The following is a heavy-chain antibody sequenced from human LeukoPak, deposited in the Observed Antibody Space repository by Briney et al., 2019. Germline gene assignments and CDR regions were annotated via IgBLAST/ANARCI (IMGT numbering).Heavy chain of an antibody. V-gene: IGHV4-59*01. CDR1: GGSISSYY. Sequence: SETLSLTCTVCGGSISSYYWSLIRQPPGKGLEWIGYIYYSGSTNYNPSLKSRVTISVDTSKNQFSLKLSSVTAADTAVYYCAREAPPYYYGMDVWGQGTTVTVSS. J-gene: IGHJ6*02. CDR2: IYYSGST. CDR3: AREAPPYYYGMDV.